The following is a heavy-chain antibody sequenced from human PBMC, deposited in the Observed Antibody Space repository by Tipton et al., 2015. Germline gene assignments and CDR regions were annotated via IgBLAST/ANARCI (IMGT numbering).Heavy chain of an antibody. CDR1: GGSIVSSSYY. J-gene: IGHJ6*02. V-gene: IGHV4-39*02. CDR2: IYYSGTT. Sequence: TLSLTCTVSGGSIVSSSYYWGWIRQPPGKGLEWIGSIYYSGTTYFNPSLKSRVTISVDTSKNQFSLKLSSVTAADTAVYYCARDVDDYGGNSGPREYYGKDVWGQGTTVTVSS. CDR3: ARDVDDYGGNSGPREYYGKDV. D-gene: IGHD4-23*01.